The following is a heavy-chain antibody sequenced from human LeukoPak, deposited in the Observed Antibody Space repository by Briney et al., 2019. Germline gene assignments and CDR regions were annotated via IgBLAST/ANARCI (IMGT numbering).Heavy chain of an antibody. CDR2: IYYSGST. Sequence: PSETLSLPCTVSGGSISSYYWSWIRQPPGKGLEWIGYIYYSGSTNYNPSLKSRVTISVDTSKNQFSLKLTSVTAADTAVYYCARTTEGGYTYGYFYYYYMDVWGKGTTVTISS. CDR1: GGSISSYY. V-gene: IGHV4-59*01. CDR3: ARTTEGGYTYGYFYYYYMDV. J-gene: IGHJ6*03. D-gene: IGHD5-18*01.